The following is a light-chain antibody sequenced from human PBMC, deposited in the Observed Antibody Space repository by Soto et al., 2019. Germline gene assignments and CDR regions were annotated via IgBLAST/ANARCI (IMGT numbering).Light chain of an antibody. V-gene: IGKV3-15*01. Sequence: EIVMTQSPATLSVSPGERATLSCRASQSVSSNLAWYQQTPGQAPRLLMYGASPVATGIPARFSASGSGTDFTLTISSLQSEDFAVYYCQHFNALPLTFGGGTKVEIK. CDR1: QSVSSN. CDR2: GAS. J-gene: IGKJ4*01. CDR3: QHFNALPLT.